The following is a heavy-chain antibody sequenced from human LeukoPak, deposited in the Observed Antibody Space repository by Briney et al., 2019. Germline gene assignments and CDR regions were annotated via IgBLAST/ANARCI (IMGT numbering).Heavy chain of an antibody. CDR1: CFTIGDYG. CDR3: AREQRYCGSTSCYSFFDY. Sequence: GGALRSSCASACFTIGDYGMSVGRQAPGEGVGVGSGINWNGDSPGYGDSVKGRFTISTDNARNSLYLQMNSLRAEDTAFYYCAREQRYCGSTSCYSFFDYWGQGTLVTVSS. J-gene: IGHJ4*02. CDR2: INWNGDSP. V-gene: IGHV3-20*04. D-gene: IGHD2-2*01.